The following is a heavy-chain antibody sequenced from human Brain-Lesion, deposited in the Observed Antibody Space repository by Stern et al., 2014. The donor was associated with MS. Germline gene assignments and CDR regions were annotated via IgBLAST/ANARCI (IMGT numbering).Heavy chain of an antibody. CDR3: ARFPASRPHVFDS. D-gene: IGHD6-13*01. CDR2: SDHSGST. CDR1: GGSISSSNW. V-gene: IGHV4-4*02. Sequence: ESGPGLVKPSGTLSLTCAVSGGSISSSNWWSWVRQSPGKGLEWIGESDHSGSTIYNPSLKSRVTVSVDKSKNRFSLTRRSVPAADTAVYFCARFPASRPHVFDSWGQGTLVTVSS. J-gene: IGHJ4*02.